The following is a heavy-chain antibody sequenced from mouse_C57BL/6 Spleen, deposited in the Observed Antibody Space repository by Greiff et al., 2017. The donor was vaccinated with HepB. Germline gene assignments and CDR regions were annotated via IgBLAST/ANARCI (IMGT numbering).Heavy chain of an antibody. Sequence: EVKLVESGGGLVQPGGSLSLSCAASGFTFTDYYMSWVRQPPGKALEWLGFIRNKANGYTTEYSASVKGRFTISRDNSQSILYLQMNALRAEDSATYYWARDKPQATSPYAMDYWGQGTSVTVSS. CDR3: ARDKPQATSPYAMDY. CDR2: IRNKANGYTT. CDR1: GFTFTDYY. V-gene: IGHV7-3*01. J-gene: IGHJ4*01. D-gene: IGHD3-2*02.